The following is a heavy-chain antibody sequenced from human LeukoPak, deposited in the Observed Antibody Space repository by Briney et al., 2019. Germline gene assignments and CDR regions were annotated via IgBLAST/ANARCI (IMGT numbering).Heavy chain of an antibody. V-gene: IGHV3-23*01. Sequence: GGSLRLSCAASGFTFSSYAMSWVRQAPGKGLEWVSAISGSGGSTYYADSVKGRFTISRDNSKNTLYLQMNSLRAEDTAVYYCAKDGGSYCGGDCYSYYYYYYMDVWGKGTTVTVSS. CDR1: GFTFSSYA. D-gene: IGHD2-21*01. CDR3: AKDGGSYCGGDCYSYYYYYYMDV. CDR2: ISGSGGST. J-gene: IGHJ6*03.